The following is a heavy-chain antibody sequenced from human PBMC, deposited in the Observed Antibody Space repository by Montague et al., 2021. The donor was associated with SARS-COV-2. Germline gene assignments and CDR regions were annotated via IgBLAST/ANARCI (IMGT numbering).Heavy chain of an antibody. Sequence: SETLSLTCTVSGGSISNSIYYWDWIRQPPGKGLEWIGSIYYTDNTYYNPSLKSRVTISIDTSKNHFSLKLSSVTAADTAVYYCARLGGGYSKGSGAVDYWGQGTLVTVSS. D-gene: IGHD5-18*01. J-gene: IGHJ4*02. CDR3: ARLGGGYSKGSGAVDY. CDR2: IYYTDNT. V-gene: IGHV4-39*02. CDR1: GGSISNSIYY.